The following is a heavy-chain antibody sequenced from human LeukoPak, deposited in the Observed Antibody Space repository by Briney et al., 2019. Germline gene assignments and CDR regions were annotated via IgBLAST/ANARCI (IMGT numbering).Heavy chain of an antibody. Sequence: SVKVSCKASGGTFSSYAISWVRQAPGQGLEWMGGIIPIFGTANYAQNFQGRVTITTDESTSTAYMELSSLRSEDTAVYYCARFPIAARRDWFDPWGQGTLVTVSS. J-gene: IGHJ5*02. CDR2: IIPIFGTA. CDR1: GGTFSSYA. V-gene: IGHV1-69*05. D-gene: IGHD6-6*01. CDR3: ARFPIAARRDWFDP.